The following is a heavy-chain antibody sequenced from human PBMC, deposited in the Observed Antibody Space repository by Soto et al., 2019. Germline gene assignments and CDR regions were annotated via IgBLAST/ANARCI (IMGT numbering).Heavy chain of an antibody. D-gene: IGHD3-10*01. V-gene: IGHV1-3*01. CDR1: GYTFTSYA. CDR3: ARGHHPRGGMDF. CDR2: INAGNGNT. J-gene: IGHJ6*02. Sequence: GASVKVSCKASGYTFTSYAMHWVRQAPGQRLEWMGWINAGNGNTKYSQKFQGRVTITRDTSASTAYMELSSLRSEDTAVYYCARGHHPRGGMDFRGPGIMVTLSS.